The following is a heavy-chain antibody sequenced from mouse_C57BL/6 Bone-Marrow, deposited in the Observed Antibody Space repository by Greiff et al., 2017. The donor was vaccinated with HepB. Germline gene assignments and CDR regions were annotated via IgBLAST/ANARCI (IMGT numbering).Heavy chain of an antibody. D-gene: IGHD2-4*01. J-gene: IGHJ2*01. Sequence: QVQLQQSGAELARPGASVKLSCKASGYTFTSYGISWVKQRTGQGLEWIGEIYPRSGNTYYNEKFRGKATLTADKSSSTAYMELRSLTSEDAAVYSCAREGDDYYFDYWGQGTTLTVSA. CDR2: IYPRSGNT. V-gene: IGHV1-81*01. CDR3: AREGDDYYFDY. CDR1: GYTFTSYG.